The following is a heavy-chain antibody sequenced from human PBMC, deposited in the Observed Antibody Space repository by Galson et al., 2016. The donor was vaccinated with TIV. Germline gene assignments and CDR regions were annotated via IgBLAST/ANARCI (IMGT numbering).Heavy chain of an antibody. Sequence: SVKVSCKVSGYIFRNYYLVWVRQAPGQGLEWMGRINPDSGDINYAQRFQGRVTMTRDSSISTAYMELSGLRSDDTAVYYCARDLRRFLEWTDAYVLDYCGQGSLVTVSS. CDR3: ARDLRRFLEWTDAYVLDY. CDR2: INPDSGDI. V-gene: IGHV1-2*02. CDR1: GYIFRNYY. D-gene: IGHD3-3*01. J-gene: IGHJ4*02.